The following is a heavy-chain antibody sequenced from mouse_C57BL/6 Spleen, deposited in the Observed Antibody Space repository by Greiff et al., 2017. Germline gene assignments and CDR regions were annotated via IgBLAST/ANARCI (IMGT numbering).Heavy chain of an antibody. CDR1: GYTFTSYG. CDR3: ARWPEGFAY. V-gene: IGHV1-81*01. Sequence: QVQLQQSGAELARPGASVKLSCKASGYTFTSYGISWVKQRPGQGLEWIGEIYPRSGNTYYNEKFKGKATLTADKSSSTAYMELRSLTSEDSAVYFWARWPEGFAYWGQGTLVTVSA. J-gene: IGHJ3*01. CDR2: IYPRSGNT.